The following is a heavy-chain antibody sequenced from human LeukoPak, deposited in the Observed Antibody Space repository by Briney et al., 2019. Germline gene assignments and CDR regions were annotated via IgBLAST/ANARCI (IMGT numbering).Heavy chain of an antibody. CDR3: ARDGRAFGGVIVMRY. Sequence: GGSLRLSCAASGFTFSSYSMNWARQAPGKGLEWVSYISSSSSTIYYADSVKGRFTISRDNAKNSLYLQMNSLRAEDTAVYYCARDGRAFGGVIVMRYWGQGTLVTVSS. J-gene: IGHJ4*02. CDR1: GFTFSSYS. D-gene: IGHD3-16*02. V-gene: IGHV3-48*01. CDR2: ISSSSSTI.